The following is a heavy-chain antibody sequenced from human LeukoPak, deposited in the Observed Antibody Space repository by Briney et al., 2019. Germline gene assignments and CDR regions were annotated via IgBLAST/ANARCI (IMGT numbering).Heavy chain of an antibody. J-gene: IGHJ4*02. CDR2: INSDGSST. D-gene: IGHD3-10*01. CDR1: GFTFSSHW. Sequence: GGSLRLSCAASGFTFSSHWMHWVRQAPGKGLVWVSRINSDGSSTSYADSVKGRFTISRDNAKNTLYLQMNSLRVEDTAVYYCARDQPYYYGSGSQLGYFDYWGQGTLVTVSS. CDR3: ARDQPYYYGSGSQLGYFDY. V-gene: IGHV3-74*01.